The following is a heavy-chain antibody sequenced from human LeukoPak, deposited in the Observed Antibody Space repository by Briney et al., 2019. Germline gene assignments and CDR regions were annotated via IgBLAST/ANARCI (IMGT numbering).Heavy chain of an antibody. CDR2: IYYTGNT. V-gene: IGHV4-30-4*08. J-gene: IGHJ4*02. CDR3: ARVVRTTVTNYPFDY. CDR1: GGSITSSDYY. D-gene: IGHD4-17*01. Sequence: SETLSLTCTVSGGSITSSDYYWSWIRQPPGKGLEWIGYIYYTGNTYYNPSLKSRVTISVDTSKNQFSLKLSSVTAADTAVYYCARVVRTTVTNYPFDYWGQGTLVTVSS.